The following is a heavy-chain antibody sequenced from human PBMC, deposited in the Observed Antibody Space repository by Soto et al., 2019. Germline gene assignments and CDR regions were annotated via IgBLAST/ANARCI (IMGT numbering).Heavy chain of an antibody. CDR1: SGSIDTTNW. V-gene: IGHV4-4*02. CDR2: IFHSGNT. CDR3: ARRTWGMDV. Sequence: QVQLQESGPGLVKPSGTLSLTCAGSSGSIDTTNWWSWVRQPPGKGLEWIGEIFHSGNTYYNPSLASRVIISVDTSKNQFSLNLRSVTAADTAVYYCARRTWGMDVWGQGTTVTVSS. J-gene: IGHJ6*02. D-gene: IGHD2-8*01.